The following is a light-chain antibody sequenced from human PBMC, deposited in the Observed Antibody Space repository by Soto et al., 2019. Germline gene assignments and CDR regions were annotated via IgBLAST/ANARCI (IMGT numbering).Light chain of an antibody. CDR1: QSVSSSY. J-gene: IGKJ2*01. Sequence: EIVLTQSPGTLSLSPGERATLSCRASQSVSSSYLAWYQQKPGQAPRLLIYAASSRAAGIPDKFSGSGSGTDFTITISRLEPEDFAVYYCQQYGSSPLYTFGQGTKQEIK. V-gene: IGKV3-20*01. CDR2: AAS. CDR3: QQYGSSPLYT.